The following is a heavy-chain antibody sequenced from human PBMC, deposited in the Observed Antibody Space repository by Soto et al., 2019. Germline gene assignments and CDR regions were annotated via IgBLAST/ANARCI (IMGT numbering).Heavy chain of an antibody. J-gene: IGHJ4*02. CDR2: IHGTRSII. CDR1: GFTFSTHA. V-gene: IGHV3-48*02. CDR3: ARDARNADYDY. Sequence: EVQLVESGGGLVQPGGSLRLSCAVSGFTFSTHAMNWVRQAPGKGLEWVAYIHGTRSIIYYADSVKGRFTISRDNAKNSLFLQMDSLRDENTAVYYCARDARNADYDYWGQGTLVTVSS. D-gene: IGHD3-16*01.